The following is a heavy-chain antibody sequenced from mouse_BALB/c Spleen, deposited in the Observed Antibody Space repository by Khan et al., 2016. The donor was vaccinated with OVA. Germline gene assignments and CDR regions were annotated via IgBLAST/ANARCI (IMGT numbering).Heavy chain of an antibody. CDR3: ARLEEI. V-gene: IGHV2-9*02. CDR2: IWAGRST. J-gene: IGHJ2*01. CDR1: GFSLTSYG. Sequence: VQLVESGPGLVAPSQSLSITCTVSGFSLTSYGVHWVRQPPGKGLEWLGVIWAGRSTNYNSPLRSRLSISKDNSKSQVFLKMSRRQTDDTAMYYCARLEEIWGQGTTLTVSS.